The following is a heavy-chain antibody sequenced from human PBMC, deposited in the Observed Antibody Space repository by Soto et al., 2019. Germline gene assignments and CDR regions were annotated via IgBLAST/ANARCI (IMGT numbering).Heavy chain of an antibody. J-gene: IGHJ4*02. CDR1: GFTFTRYS. Sequence: GGSLRLSCAASGFTFTRYSMNWVRQAPGKGLEWVSSISSTTNYIYYADSMKGRFTVSRDNAKNSVYLEMNSLSAEDTAVYYCARESEDLTSNFDYWGQGTLVAVSS. CDR2: ISSTTNYI. CDR3: ARESEDLTSNFDY. V-gene: IGHV3-21*01.